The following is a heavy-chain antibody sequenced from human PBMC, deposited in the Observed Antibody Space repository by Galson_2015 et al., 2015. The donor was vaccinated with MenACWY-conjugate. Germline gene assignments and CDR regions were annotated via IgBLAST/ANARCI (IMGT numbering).Heavy chain of an antibody. J-gene: IGHJ4*02. Sequence: SLRLSCAASGFTFSSYWMHFVRHAPGKGLVWVSRINSDGRSTTYADSVEGRFTISRDNAKDTLYLQMNSLRAEDTAVYYCARATRGSSSSLWGDPYWGQGTLVTVSS. V-gene: IGHV3-74*01. CDR2: INSDGRST. CDR3: ARATRGSSSSLWGDPY. D-gene: IGHD6-6*01. CDR1: GFTFSSYW.